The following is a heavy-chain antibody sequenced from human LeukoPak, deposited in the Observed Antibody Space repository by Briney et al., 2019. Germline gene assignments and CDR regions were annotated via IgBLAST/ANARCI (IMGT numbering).Heavy chain of an antibody. CDR2: IIPIFGTA. Sequence: SVKVSCKASGGTFSSYAISWVRQAPGHGLEWMGGIIPIFGTANYAQKFQGRVTITTDESTSTAYMELSSLRSEDTAVYYCARVRNYYDSSGYYYWGQGTLVTVSS. CDR3: ARVRNYYDSSGYYY. CDR1: GGTFSSYA. D-gene: IGHD3-22*01. V-gene: IGHV1-69*05. J-gene: IGHJ4*02.